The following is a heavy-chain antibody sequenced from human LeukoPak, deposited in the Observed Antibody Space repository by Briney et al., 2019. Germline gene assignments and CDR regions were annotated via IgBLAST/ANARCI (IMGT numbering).Heavy chain of an antibody. D-gene: IGHD5-18*01. J-gene: IGHJ3*02. Sequence: ASVKVSCKAFRFTFISSGMQWVRQARGQRLEWIGWIVVGSGNTNYAQKFQERVTITRDMSTSTAYMELSSLRSEDTAVYYCAAPRRGPHTLMDPRDAFDIWGQGTMVTVSS. CDR2: IVVGSGNT. CDR3: AAPRRGPHTLMDPRDAFDI. V-gene: IGHV1-58*02. CDR1: RFTFISSG.